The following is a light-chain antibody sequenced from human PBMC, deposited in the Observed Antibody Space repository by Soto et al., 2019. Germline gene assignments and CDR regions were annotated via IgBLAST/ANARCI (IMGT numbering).Light chain of an antibody. CDR1: QSISSW. CDR2: NAS. Sequence: DIKLTHSPSTLSASLCDRVTLTFRASQSISSWLAWYQQKPGKAPKLLIYNASSIETGVPSRFSGSGSGTEFTLTISSLQPDDFAAYYCQQYNSYPGTFGQGTKVDIK. J-gene: IGKJ1*01. CDR3: QQYNSYPGT. V-gene: IGKV1-5*03.